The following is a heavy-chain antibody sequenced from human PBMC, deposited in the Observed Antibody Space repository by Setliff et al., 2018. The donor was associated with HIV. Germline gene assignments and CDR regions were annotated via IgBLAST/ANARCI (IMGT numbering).Heavy chain of an antibody. V-gene: IGHV4-59*01. CDR1: GGSIINYY. J-gene: IGHJ4*02. D-gene: IGHD2-2*01. CDR3: ARIPPYASGRGGFDS. CDR2: VYHNGYT. Sequence: TSETLSLTCTVSGGSIINYYWSWIRQPPGKGLEWIAYVYHNGYTSYNPSLKSRVTLSVDTSKNQISLNLRSATAADTAVYYCARIPPYASGRGGFDSWGQGTLVTAPQ.